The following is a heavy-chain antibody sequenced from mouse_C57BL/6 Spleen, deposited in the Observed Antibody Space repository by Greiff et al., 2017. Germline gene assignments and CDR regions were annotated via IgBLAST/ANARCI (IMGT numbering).Heavy chain of an antibody. Sequence: QVHVKQPGAELVKPGASVKMSCKASGYTFTSYWITWVKQRPGQGLEWIGDIYPGSGSTNYNEKFKSKATLTVDPSSSTAYMQLSSLTSEDSAVYYCARGGEEAMDYWGQGTSVTVSS. CDR1: GYTFTSYW. CDR2: IYPGSGST. CDR3: ARGGEEAMDY. V-gene: IGHV1-55*01. J-gene: IGHJ4*01.